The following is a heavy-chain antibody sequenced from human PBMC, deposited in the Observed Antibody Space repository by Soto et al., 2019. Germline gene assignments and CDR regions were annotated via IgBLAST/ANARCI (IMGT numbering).Heavy chain of an antibody. D-gene: IGHD3-3*01. Sequence: EVQLVESGGGLMKPGGSLKLSCAASGLTFSDAWMTWVRQAPGKGLEWVGRIKTKSSGGTTDYAAPVKGRFTISRDDSKNTLYLQMNSLQTEDTAVYYCSTDLTIFGVRDSPTGQPRYSYDLHVWGQGTTVIVSS. CDR2: IKTKSSGGTT. J-gene: IGHJ6*02. CDR3: STDLTIFGVRDSPTGQPRYSYDLHV. CDR1: GLTFSDAW. V-gene: IGHV3-15*01.